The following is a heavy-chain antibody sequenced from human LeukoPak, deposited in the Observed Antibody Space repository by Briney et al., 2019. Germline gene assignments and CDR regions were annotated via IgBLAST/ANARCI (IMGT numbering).Heavy chain of an antibody. CDR2: ISGSGAVT. J-gene: IGHJ4*02. Sequence: GGSLRLSCAASGFTFSNYAMDWVRQAPGKGLEWVSAISGSGAVTYYADSVKGRFTFSRDNSKNTLYLQMTSLRAEDTAVYFCARRGGDWYAFDYWGQGTLVTVSS. D-gene: IGHD6-19*01. CDR1: GFTFSNYA. CDR3: ARRGGDWYAFDY. V-gene: IGHV3-23*01.